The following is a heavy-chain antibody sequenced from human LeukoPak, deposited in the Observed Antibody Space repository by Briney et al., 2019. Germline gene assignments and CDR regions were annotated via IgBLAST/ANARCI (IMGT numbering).Heavy chain of an antibody. Sequence: ASVKVSCKASGYSFTSNYIHWVRQAPGQGLEWMGMIYPRDGSTSYAQKFQGRVTVTRDTSTSTVHMELSGLRSEDTAVYYCTRDQEAFDYWGQGTLVTVSS. CDR2: IYPRDGST. CDR3: TRDQEAFDY. V-gene: IGHV1-46*01. CDR1: GYSFTSNY. J-gene: IGHJ4*02.